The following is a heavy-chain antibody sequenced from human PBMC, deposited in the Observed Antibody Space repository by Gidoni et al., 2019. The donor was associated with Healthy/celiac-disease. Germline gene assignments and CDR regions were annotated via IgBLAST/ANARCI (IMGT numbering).Heavy chain of an antibody. D-gene: IGHD6-6*01. J-gene: IGHJ6*02. Sequence: QVQLVQSGAEVKKPGASVKVSCKASGYTFTSYGISWVRQAPGQGLEWMGWISAYNGHTNYAQKLQGRVTMTTDTSTSTAYMELRSLRSDDTAVYYCARDLRFPSSSHVGADYYYYGMDVWGQGTTVTVSS. CDR1: GYTFTSYG. CDR2: ISAYNGHT. V-gene: IGHV1-18*01. CDR3: ARDLRFPSSSHVGADYYYYGMDV.